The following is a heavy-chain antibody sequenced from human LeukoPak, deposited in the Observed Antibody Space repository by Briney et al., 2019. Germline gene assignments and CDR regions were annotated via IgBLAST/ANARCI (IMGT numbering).Heavy chain of an antibody. Sequence: SETLSLTCTVSGGSITSYSWSWIRQPAGKGLEWIGRIYTSGSTNYNPSLKSRVTMSVDTSKNQFSLKLSSVTAADTAVYYCARGGDYGDTWFDPWGQGTLVTVSS. CDR3: ARGGDYGDTWFDP. CDR1: GGSITSYS. V-gene: IGHV4-4*07. CDR2: IYTSGST. J-gene: IGHJ5*02. D-gene: IGHD4-17*01.